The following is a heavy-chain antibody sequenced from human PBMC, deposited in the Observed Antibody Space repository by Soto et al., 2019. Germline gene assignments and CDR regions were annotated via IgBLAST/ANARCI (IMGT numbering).Heavy chain of an antibody. Sequence: ASVKVSCKASGYTFTYYHVHWVRQAPGQGLEWMGVFDPSGVATNSAQKFQGRLTMTRDTSTSTVYMDLTSLGSDDTALYYCARVSRGAFDIWGQGTLVTVSS. CDR3: ARVSRGAFDI. CDR2: FDPSGVAT. V-gene: IGHV1-46*01. CDR1: GYTFTYYH. J-gene: IGHJ3*02.